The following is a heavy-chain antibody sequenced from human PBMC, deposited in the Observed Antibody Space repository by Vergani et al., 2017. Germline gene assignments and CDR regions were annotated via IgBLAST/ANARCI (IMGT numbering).Heavy chain of an antibody. V-gene: IGHV4-39*01. D-gene: IGHD6-19*01. Sequence: QVQLQESGPGLVKPSATLSLTCSVSGASIRSSNYYWGWIRQPPGKGLEWIASIYYSGSTYYNPSLKSRVTISVDTSKNQFSLKLSSVTAADTAVYFCARHSTVEWLVKLGWIDPWGKGILVTVSS. CDR2: IYYSGST. CDR3: ARHSTVEWLVKLGWIDP. J-gene: IGHJ5*02. CDR1: GASIRSSNYY.